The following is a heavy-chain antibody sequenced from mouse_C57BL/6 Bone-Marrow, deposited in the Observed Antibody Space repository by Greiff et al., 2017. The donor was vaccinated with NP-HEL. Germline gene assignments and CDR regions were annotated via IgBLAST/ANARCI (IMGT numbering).Heavy chain of an antibody. J-gene: IGHJ4*01. Sequence: EVKLMESGGGLVKPGGSLKLSCAASGFTFSDYGMHWVRQAPEKGLEWVAYISSGSSTLYYAATVKGRFTISRDNAKNTLFLQMTSLRSEDTAMYYCARGTTVVAKKDYYAMDYWGQGTSVTVSS. V-gene: IGHV5-17*01. CDR2: ISSGSSTL. D-gene: IGHD1-1*01. CDR1: GFTFSDYG. CDR3: ARGTTVVAKKDYYAMDY.